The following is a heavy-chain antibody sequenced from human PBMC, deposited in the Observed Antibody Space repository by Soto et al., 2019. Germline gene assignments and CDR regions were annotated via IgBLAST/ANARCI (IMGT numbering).Heavy chain of an antibody. Sequence: GGSLRLSCVASGFTFSGDWMHWVRQAAGKGLVWVSRINMDGTSTNYTDSVKGRFTISRDNAKNTLYLQMNSLRVDDTAVYYCARGPRGLYHHDYWGQGALVTVSS. V-gene: IGHV3-74*01. CDR1: GFTFSGDW. CDR2: INMDGTST. CDR3: ARGPRGLYHHDY. D-gene: IGHD2-8*02. J-gene: IGHJ4*02.